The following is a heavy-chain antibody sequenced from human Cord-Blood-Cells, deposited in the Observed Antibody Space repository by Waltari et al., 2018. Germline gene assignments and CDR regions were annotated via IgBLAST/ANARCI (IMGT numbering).Heavy chain of an antibody. V-gene: IGHV2-5*02. D-gene: IGHD6-19*01. CDR2: IYWDDDK. CDR1: GFSLSPSGVG. J-gene: IGHJ4*02. Sequence: QITLKESGPTLVKPTQTLTLTCTLSGFSLSPSGVGVGWIRQPPGKALEWLALIYWDDDKRYSPSLKSRLTITKDTSKNQVVLTMTNMDPVDTATYYCARLAVVQPFDYWGQGTLVTVSS. CDR3: ARLAVVQPFDY.